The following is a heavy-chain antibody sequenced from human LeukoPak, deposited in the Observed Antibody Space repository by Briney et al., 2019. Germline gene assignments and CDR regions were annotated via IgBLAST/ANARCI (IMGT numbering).Heavy chain of an antibody. CDR3: ARQAAVAGTYWFDP. CDR2: IYYSGST. Sequence: SETLSLTCTVSGGSISSGGYYWSWIRQHPGKGLEWIGYIYYSGSTNYNPSLKSRVTMSVDTSKNQFSLKLSSVTAADTAVYYCARQAAVAGTYWFDPWGQGTLVTVSS. J-gene: IGHJ5*02. CDR1: GGSISSGGYY. V-gene: IGHV4-61*08. D-gene: IGHD6-19*01.